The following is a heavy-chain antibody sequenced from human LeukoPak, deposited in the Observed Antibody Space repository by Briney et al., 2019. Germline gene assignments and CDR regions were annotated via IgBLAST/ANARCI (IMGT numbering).Heavy chain of an antibody. V-gene: IGHV1-69*13. J-gene: IGHJ5*02. D-gene: IGHD5/OR15-5a*01. Sequence: GASVKVSCKASGGTFSSYAISWVRQAPGQGLEWMGGIIPIFGTANYAQKFQGRVTITADESTSTAYMELSSLRSEDTAVYYCARDPSTRGWFDPWGQETLVTVSS. CDR1: GGTFSSYA. CDR2: IIPIFGTA. CDR3: ARDPSTRGWFDP.